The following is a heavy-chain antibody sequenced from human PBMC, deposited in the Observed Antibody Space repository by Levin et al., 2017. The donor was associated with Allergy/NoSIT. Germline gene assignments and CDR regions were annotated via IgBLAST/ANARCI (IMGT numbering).Heavy chain of an antibody. D-gene: IGHD3-3*01. V-gene: IGHV4-59*01. Sequence: RSSETLSLTCTVSGGSISSYYWSWIRQPPGKGLEWIGYIYYSGSTNYNPSLKSRVTISVDTSKNQFSLKLSSVTAADTAVYYCARVLTIFGVVIKPWFDPWGQGTLVTVSS. CDR1: GGSISSYY. CDR2: IYYSGST. CDR3: ARVLTIFGVVIKPWFDP. J-gene: IGHJ5*02.